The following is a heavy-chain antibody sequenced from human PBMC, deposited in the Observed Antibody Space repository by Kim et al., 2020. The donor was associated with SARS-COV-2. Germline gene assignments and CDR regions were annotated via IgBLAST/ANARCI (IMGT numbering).Heavy chain of an antibody. Sequence: PSLKSRITISVDTSKNQFSLDLSSVTAADTAVYYCARRGAVAGNPVYDYWGQGTLVTVSS. V-gene: IGHV4-39*01. D-gene: IGHD6-19*01. CDR3: ARRGAVAGNPVYDY. J-gene: IGHJ4*02.